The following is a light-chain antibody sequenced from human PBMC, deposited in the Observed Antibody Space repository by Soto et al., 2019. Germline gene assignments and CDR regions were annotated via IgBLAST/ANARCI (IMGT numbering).Light chain of an antibody. CDR2: GNS. J-gene: IGLJ1*01. CDR1: SANIGANYD. Sequence: QSVLTQPPSVSGAPGQRVTISCTWSSANIGANYDVHWYQQRPGTAPKLLIFGNSNRPSGVPDRFSGSKSGTSASLAITGLQADDEGVYYCQSYDNTLSARDVFGTGTKVTVL. CDR3: QSYDNTLSARDV. V-gene: IGLV1-40*01.